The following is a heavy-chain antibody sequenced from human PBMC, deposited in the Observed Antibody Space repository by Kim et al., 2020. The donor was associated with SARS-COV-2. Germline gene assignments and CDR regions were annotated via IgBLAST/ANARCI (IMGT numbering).Heavy chain of an antibody. CDR3: ARHVQFTMVRGFHLEQYYFDY. Sequence: SETLSLTCTVSGGSISSSSYYWGWIRQPPGKGLEWIGSIYYSGSTYYNPSLKSRVTISVDTSKNQFSLKLSSVTAADTAVYYCARHVQFTMVRGFHLEQYYFDYWGQGTLVTVSS. CDR1: GGSISSSSYY. D-gene: IGHD3-10*01. J-gene: IGHJ4*02. CDR2: IYYSGST. V-gene: IGHV4-39*01.